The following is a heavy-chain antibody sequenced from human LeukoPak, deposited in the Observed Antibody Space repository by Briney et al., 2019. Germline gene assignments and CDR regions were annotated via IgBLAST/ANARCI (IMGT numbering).Heavy chain of an antibody. CDR1: GGSISSSSYY. CDR2: IYYSGST. J-gene: IGHJ4*02. Sequence: SETLSLTCTVSGGSISSSSYYWGWIRQPPGKGLEWIGSIYYSGSTYYNPSLKSRVTISVDTSKNQFSLKLSSVTAADTAVYYCAREGSSGYYYFDYWGQGTLVTVSS. D-gene: IGHD3-22*01. V-gene: IGHV4-39*07. CDR3: AREGSSGYYYFDY.